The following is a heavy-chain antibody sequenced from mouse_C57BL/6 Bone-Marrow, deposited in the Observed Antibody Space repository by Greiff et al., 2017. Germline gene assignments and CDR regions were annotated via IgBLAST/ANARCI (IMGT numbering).Heavy chain of an antibody. Sequence: EVQLLESGAELVRPGASVKLSCTASGFNIKDDYMHWVKQRPEQGLEWIGWIDPENGDTEYASKFQGKATITADTSSNTAYLQLSSLTSEDTAVYYCTIYYGNPFDYWGQGTTLTVSS. CDR3: TIYYGNPFDY. J-gene: IGHJ2*01. D-gene: IGHD2-1*01. V-gene: IGHV14-4*01. CDR1: GFNIKDDY. CDR2: IDPENGDT.